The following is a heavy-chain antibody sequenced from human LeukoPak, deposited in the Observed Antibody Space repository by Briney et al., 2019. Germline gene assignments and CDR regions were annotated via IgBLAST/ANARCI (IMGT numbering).Heavy chain of an antibody. CDR1: GGSISSYY. Sequence: SETLSLTCTVSGGSISSYYWSWIRQPAGKGLEWIGRIYTSGSTNYNPSLKSRVTMSVDTSKNQFSLKLSSATAADTAVYYCARTKIVPGWFDPWGQGTLVTVSS. D-gene: IGHD2/OR15-2a*01. V-gene: IGHV4-4*07. CDR3: ARTKIVPGWFDP. CDR2: IYTSGST. J-gene: IGHJ5*02.